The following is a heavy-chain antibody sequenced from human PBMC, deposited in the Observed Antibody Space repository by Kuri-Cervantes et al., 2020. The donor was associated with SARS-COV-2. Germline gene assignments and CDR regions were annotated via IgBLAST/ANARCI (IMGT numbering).Heavy chain of an antibody. J-gene: IGHJ4*02. CDR3: ARDFLLLAAQDY. D-gene: IGHD6-13*01. CDR1: GFTFSSCS. Sequence: GESLKISCAASGFTFSSCSMNWVRQAPGKGLEGVSSISSSSSYIYYADSVKGRFTISRDNAKNSLYLQMNSLRAEDTAVYYCARDFLLLAAQDYWGQGTLVTVSS. V-gene: IGHV3-21*01. CDR2: ISSSSSYI.